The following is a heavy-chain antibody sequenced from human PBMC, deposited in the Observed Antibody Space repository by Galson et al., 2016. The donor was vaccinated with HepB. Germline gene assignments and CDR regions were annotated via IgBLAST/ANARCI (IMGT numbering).Heavy chain of an antibody. CDR2: NYYSGRT. CDR1: GASISGYY. J-gene: IGHJ6*02. D-gene: IGHD6-19*01. V-gene: IGHV4-59*01. Sequence: ETLSLTCTVSGASISGYYLSWIRQPPGKGLEWIGYNYYSGRTNYNPSLKRRVTISVDTSKNQFSLKLGSVTAADTAVYYCARDGSGGWYGFHYGMDVWGQGTTVTVSS. CDR3: ARDGSGGWYGFHYGMDV.